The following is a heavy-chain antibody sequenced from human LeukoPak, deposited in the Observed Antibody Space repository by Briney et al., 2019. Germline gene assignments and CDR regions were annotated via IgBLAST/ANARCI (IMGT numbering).Heavy chain of an antibody. V-gene: IGHV4-61*02. CDR2: IHNSGST. CDR3: ARTAYGSGSYYNYPGYYYYMDV. CDR1: GASISTGSSY. D-gene: IGHD3-10*01. Sequence: SETLSLTCTVSGASISTGSSYWSWIRQPAGEGLEWIGRIHNSGSTNYNPSLNSRVTISVDTSKNQVSLKLTSVTAADTAVYYCARTAYGSGSYYNYPGYYYYMDVWGKGTTVTVSS. J-gene: IGHJ6*03.